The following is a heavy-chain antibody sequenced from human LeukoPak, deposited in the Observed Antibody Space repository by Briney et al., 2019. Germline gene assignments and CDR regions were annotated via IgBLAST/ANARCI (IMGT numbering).Heavy chain of an antibody. V-gene: IGHV4-4*02. CDR2: IYHSGST. Sequence: PSGTLSLTCAVSGGSISSSNWWSWVRQPPGKGLEWIGEIYHSGSTNYNPSLKSRVTISVDKSKNQFSLKLSSVTAADTAAYYCARRNYYGSGSYNYFDYWGQGTLVTVSS. D-gene: IGHD3-10*01. CDR1: GGSISSSNW. J-gene: IGHJ4*02. CDR3: ARRNYYGSGSYNYFDY.